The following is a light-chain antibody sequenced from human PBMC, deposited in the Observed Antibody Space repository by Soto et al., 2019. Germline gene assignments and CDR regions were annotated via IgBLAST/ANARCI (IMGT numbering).Light chain of an antibody. V-gene: IGKV1-5*01. J-gene: IGKJ2*01. CDR3: QQYDSSSPT. CDR2: DAS. CDR1: QNISVW. Sequence: DIQMTQSPSTLSASVGDGVTITCRASQNISVWLAWYQQRQGKAPKFLIYDASTLETGVSSRFSGSGSGTEFTLTIRSLQPDDFATYYCQQYDSSSPTFGQGTKLEIK.